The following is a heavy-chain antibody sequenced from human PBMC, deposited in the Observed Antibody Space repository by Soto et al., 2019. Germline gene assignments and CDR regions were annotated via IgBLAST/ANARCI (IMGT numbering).Heavy chain of an antibody. Sequence: QVQLQESGPGLGKSSETLSLTCTVSGGSVRTDYWSWIRQSPGKGLEWIGHRYSSGNTNYNPSLMSRVTISVDPSKNQFSLNLNSVSAADTAVYFCARGMGTNRGDRIYGLDVWGRGTTVTVS. CDR3: ARGMGTNRGDRIYGLDV. CDR1: GGSVRTDY. CDR2: RYSSGNT. V-gene: IGHV4-59*02. D-gene: IGHD5-12*01. J-gene: IGHJ6*02.